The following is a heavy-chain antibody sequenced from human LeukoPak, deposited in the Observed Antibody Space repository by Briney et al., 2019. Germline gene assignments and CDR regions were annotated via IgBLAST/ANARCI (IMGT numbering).Heavy chain of an antibody. Sequence: RTGGSLRLSCAASGFTFNGYAMSWVRQAPGKGLEWVSGISGSGTSTYYADSVKGRFTISRDNSKNTLYLQMNSLRAEDTAVYYCATPWGVANWFDPWGQGTLVTVSS. CDR2: ISGSGTST. CDR3: ATPWGVANWFDP. J-gene: IGHJ5*02. V-gene: IGHV3-23*01. D-gene: IGHD3-16*01. CDR1: GFTFNGYA.